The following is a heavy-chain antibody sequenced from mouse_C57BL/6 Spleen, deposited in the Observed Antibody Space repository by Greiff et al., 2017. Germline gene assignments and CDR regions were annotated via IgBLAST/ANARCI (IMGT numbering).Heavy chain of an antibody. CDR3: ARSYGSSFSYAMDY. D-gene: IGHD1-1*01. Sequence: EVKLVESGPELVKPGASVKISCKASGYSFTDYNMNWVKQSNGKSLEWIGVINPNYGTTSYNQKFKGKATLTVDQSSSTAYMQLNSLTSEDSAVYYCARSYGSSFSYAMDYWGQGTSVTVSS. CDR2: INPNYGTT. J-gene: IGHJ4*01. V-gene: IGHV1-39*01. CDR1: GYSFTDYN.